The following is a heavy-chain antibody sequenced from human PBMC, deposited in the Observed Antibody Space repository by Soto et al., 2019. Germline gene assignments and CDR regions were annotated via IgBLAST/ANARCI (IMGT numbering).Heavy chain of an antibody. CDR1: GYTFTSYG. D-gene: IGHD6-13*01. CDR2: ISAYNGNT. V-gene: IGHV1-18*01. J-gene: IGHJ6*02. CDR3: AREGSSSWYDDLYYYYYGMDV. Sequence: QVQLVQSGAGVKKPGASVKVSCKASGYTFTSYGISWVRQAPGQGLEWMGWISAYNGNTNYAQKLQGRVTMTTDTSTSTAYMELRSLRSDDTAVYYCAREGSSSWYDDLYYYYYGMDVWGQGTTVTVSS.